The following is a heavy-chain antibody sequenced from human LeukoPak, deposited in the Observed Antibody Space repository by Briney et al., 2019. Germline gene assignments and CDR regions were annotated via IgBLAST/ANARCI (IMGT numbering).Heavy chain of an antibody. CDR2: INPNSGGT. CDR1: GYTFTGYY. V-gene: IGHV1-2*02. J-gene: IGHJ5*02. CDR3: ARGSIAAAGTVWFDP. Sequence: ASVKVSCKASGYTFTGYYMHWVRQAPGQGLEWMGWINPNSGGTNYAQKFQGRVTMTRDTSISTAYMELSRLRSDDTAVYYCARGSIAAAGTVWFDPWGQGTLVTVPS. D-gene: IGHD6-13*01.